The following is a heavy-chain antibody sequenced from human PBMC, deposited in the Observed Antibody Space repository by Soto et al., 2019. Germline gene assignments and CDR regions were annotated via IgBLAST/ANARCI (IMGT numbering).Heavy chain of an antibody. CDR3: ARTGSPVRFDL. CDR2: IFSNDER. V-gene: IGHV2-26*02. D-gene: IGHD3-10*01. Sequence: GSGPPLVHPTEILTLTCTFSWLSLSKPRMGVSWIRQPPGKALECLAHIFSNDERSYSSSLESRLAISKDTSKSQVVLIMTDMDPVDTSTYFCARTGSPVRFDLRGQGTLVTVSS. J-gene: IGHJ5*02. CDR1: WLSLSKPRMG.